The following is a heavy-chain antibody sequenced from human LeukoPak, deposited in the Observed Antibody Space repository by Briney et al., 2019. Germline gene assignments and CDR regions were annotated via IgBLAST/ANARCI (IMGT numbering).Heavy chain of an antibody. V-gene: IGHV3-33*01. Sequence: GRSLRLSCAASGFTFSTYAMHWVRQAPGKGLEWVAVIWYDGSNKYYGDSVKGRLTISRDNSKNTLFLQMNSLRAEDTAVYCCAREADCSGGGCYRGAFDIWGQGTMVAVSS. CDR2: IWYDGSNK. CDR1: GFTFSTYA. D-gene: IGHD2-15*01. CDR3: AREADCSGGGCYRGAFDI. J-gene: IGHJ3*02.